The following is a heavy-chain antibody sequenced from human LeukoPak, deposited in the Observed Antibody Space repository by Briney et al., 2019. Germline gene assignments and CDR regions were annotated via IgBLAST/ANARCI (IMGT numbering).Heavy chain of an antibody. D-gene: IGHD2-21*02. CDR2: ISGSGGST. J-gene: IGHJ4*02. CDR1: GFTFSSYA. V-gene: IGHV3-23*01. Sequence: GGSLRLSCAASGFTFSSYAMSWVRQAPGKGLEWVSAISGSGGSTYYADSVKGRFTISRDNSKNTLYLQMNSLRPEDTAVYYCAKDNNIVLMTAPADYWGQGTLVTVSS. CDR3: AKDNNIVLMTAPADY.